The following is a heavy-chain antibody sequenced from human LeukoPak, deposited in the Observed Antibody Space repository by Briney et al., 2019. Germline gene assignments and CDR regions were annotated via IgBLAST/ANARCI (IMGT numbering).Heavy chain of an antibody. V-gene: IGHV4-59*01. CDR2: IYYSGST. Sequence: ETLSLTCTVSGGSISSYYWSWIRQPPGKGLEWIGYIYYSGSTNYNPSLKSRLTISVDTSKNQFSLRLRSVTAADTAVYYCAAAAGTPGDAFDIWGQGTMVTVSS. J-gene: IGHJ3*02. D-gene: IGHD6-13*01. CDR3: AAAAGTPGDAFDI. CDR1: GGSISSYY.